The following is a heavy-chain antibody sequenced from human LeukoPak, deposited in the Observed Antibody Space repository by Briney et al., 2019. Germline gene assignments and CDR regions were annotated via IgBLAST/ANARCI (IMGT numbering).Heavy chain of an antibody. CDR1: GFTFSSYA. CDR2: IGGSGSST. J-gene: IGHJ4*02. V-gene: IGHV3-23*01. Sequence: GGSLRLSCAAFGFTFSSYAMTWVRQAPGKGLEWVSAIGGSGSSTYYADSVKGRFTISRDNSKNTLYLQMNSLRAEDTAVYYCAKTFRVSSGNYYFDYWGQGTLVTVSS. CDR3: AKTFRVSSGNYYFDY. D-gene: IGHD6-19*01.